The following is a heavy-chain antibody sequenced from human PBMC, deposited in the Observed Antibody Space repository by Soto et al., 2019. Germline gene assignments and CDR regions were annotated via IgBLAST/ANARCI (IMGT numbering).Heavy chain of an antibody. J-gene: IGHJ4*02. V-gene: IGHV3-30*18. D-gene: IGHD5-12*01. CDR2: ISNDGSYK. CDR1: GFSFRSYV. CDR3: ANLVRERRYIAYDEVDY. Sequence: QVQLVESGGGVVQPGRSLRLSCTASGFSFRSYVMHWVRQAPGKGLEWVALISNDGSYKYYAESVKGRFTISRDNSKNTLHLQMRSLRSDDTGVYHCANLVRERRYIAYDEVDYWGQGTLATVSS.